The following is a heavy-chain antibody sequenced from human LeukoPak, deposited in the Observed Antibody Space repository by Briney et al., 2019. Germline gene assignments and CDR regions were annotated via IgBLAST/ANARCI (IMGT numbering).Heavy chain of an antibody. CDR3: AKATYSYGSYFDY. Sequence: LGGSLRLSCAASGFTFSSYAMSWVRQAPGKGLEWVSAISGSGGSTYYADSVKGRFTISRDNSKNTLYLQMNSLRAEDTAVYYCAKATYSYGSYFDYWGQGTLVTVSS. D-gene: IGHD5-18*01. J-gene: IGHJ4*02. CDR2: ISGSGGST. V-gene: IGHV3-23*01. CDR1: GFTFSSYA.